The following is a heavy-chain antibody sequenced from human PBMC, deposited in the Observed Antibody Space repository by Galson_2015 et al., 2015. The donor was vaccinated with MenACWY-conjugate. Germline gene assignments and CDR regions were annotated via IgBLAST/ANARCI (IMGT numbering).Heavy chain of an antibody. Sequence: SVKVSCKASGYTFTSYDINWVRQAPGQGLEWMVWISALNGDTSYAQKLQGRVTMTTDTSTSTAYMELRSLISDDTAVYYCARGPRHWFDPWGQCTLVTVSS. CDR3: ARGPRHWFDP. V-gene: IGHV1-18*01. CDR1: GYTFTSYD. J-gene: IGHJ5*02. CDR2: ISALNGDT. D-gene: IGHD6-25*01.